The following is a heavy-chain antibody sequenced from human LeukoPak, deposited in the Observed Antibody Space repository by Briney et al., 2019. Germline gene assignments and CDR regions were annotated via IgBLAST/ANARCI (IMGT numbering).Heavy chain of an antibody. V-gene: IGHV1-2*02. CDR2: INPNSGGT. J-gene: IGHJ4*02. CDR3: ARDFQEWLLLYYFDY. Sequence: GASVKVSCKASGYTFTGYYMHWVRQAPGQGLEWMGWINPNSGGTNYAQKFQGRVTVTRDTSISTAYMELSRLRSDDTAVYYCARDFQEWLLLYYFDYWGQGTLVTVSS. D-gene: IGHD3-22*01. CDR1: GYTFTGYY.